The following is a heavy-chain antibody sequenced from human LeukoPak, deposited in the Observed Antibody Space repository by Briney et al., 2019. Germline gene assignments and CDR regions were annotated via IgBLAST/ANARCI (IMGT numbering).Heavy chain of an antibody. Sequence: SETLSLTCTVSGASISAFHWTWFRQPAGKGLEWIGLIYSSGSTLFNPSLKGRVAMSVDLTKNQLSLKLTSVTAADTAMYYCARKDGDYWGQGTLVTVSS. CDR2: IYSSGST. V-gene: IGHV4-4*07. CDR1: GASISAFH. J-gene: IGHJ4*02. CDR3: ARKDGDY.